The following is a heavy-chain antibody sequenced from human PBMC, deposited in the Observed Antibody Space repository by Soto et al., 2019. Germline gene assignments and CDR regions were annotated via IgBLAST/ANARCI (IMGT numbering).Heavy chain of an antibody. CDR1: GASISSGDYF. CDR2: IYDSGSS. J-gene: IGHJ4*02. D-gene: IGHD3-10*01. V-gene: IGHV4-30-4*01. CDR3: ARLVYDTRLNYMYFDF. Sequence: PSETLSLTCTVSGASISSGDYFWSWIRQSPGKGLQWIGYIYDSGSSYYYPSFERRVAISVDTSKNQFSLKLTSVTAADTAIYFCARLVYDTRLNYMYFDFWGQGTLVTVSS.